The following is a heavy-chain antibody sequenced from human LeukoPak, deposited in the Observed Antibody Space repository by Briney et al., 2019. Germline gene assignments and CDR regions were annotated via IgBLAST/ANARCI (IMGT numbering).Heavy chain of an antibody. CDR1: GFTLSSYA. D-gene: IGHD5-18*01. J-gene: IGHJ4*02. CDR3: ARDPGYLPFDY. V-gene: IGHV3-64*01. CDR2: ISKNGGNT. Sequence: GGSLRLSCAASGFTLSSYAMHWVRQAPGKGLEYVSAISKNGGNTYYANSVKGRFSISRDNSKNTLYLQMGSLRTEDMAVYYCARDPGYLPFDYWGQGTLVTVSS.